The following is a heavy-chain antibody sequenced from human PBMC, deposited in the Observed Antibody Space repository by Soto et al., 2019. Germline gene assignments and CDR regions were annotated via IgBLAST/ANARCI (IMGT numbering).Heavy chain of an antibody. V-gene: IGHV3-21*01. CDR2: ISSSSSYI. Sequence: EVQLVESGGGLVKPGGSLRLSCAASGFTFSSYSMNWVRQAPGKGLEWVSSISSSSSYIYYADSVKGRFTISRDNAKNSLYLHMNSLRAEDTAVYYCAREGPLYGDHAFDYWGQGTLVTVSS. J-gene: IGHJ4*02. CDR1: GFTFSSYS. D-gene: IGHD4-17*01. CDR3: AREGPLYGDHAFDY.